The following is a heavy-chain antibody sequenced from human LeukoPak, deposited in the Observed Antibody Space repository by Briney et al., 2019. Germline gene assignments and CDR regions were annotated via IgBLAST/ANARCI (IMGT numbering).Heavy chain of an antibody. CDR2: IYYNGNT. J-gene: IGHJ4*02. D-gene: IGHD1-1*01. CDR3: ARGDPLQLHFDY. CDR1: GGSISSGGYY. V-gene: IGHV4-31*03. Sequence: SQTLSLTCTVSGGSISSGGYYWSWIRQHPGKGLEWIGYIYYNGNTYYNPSLKSRVAISVDTSKNQFSLKLSSVTAADTAVYYCARGDPLQLHFDYWGQGTLVTVSS.